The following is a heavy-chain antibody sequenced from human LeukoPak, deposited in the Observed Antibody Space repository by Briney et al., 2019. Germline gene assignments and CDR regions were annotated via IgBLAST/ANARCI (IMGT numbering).Heavy chain of an antibody. V-gene: IGHV4-30-4*01. CDR1: GGSISSGDYY. Sequence: PSQTLSLTCTVSGGSISSGDYYWSWIRQPPGKGLEWIGYIYYSGSTYYNPSLKSRVTTSVDTSKNQFSLKLSSVTAADTAVYYCARVQYDILTGYPDLFDYWGRGTLVTVSS. CDR3: ARVQYDILTGYPDLFDY. D-gene: IGHD3-9*01. CDR2: IYYSGST. J-gene: IGHJ4*02.